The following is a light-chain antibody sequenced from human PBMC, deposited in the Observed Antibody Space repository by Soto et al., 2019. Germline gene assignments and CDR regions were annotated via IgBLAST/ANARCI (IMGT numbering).Light chain of an antibody. Sequence: DIQMTQSPSTLSASVGARVTITCRASQSINNWLAWYQQKPGKAPNLLIYDASSLESGVSSRFSGSGSGTEYTLTISSLQPDDSATYYCQQYNSFSLTFGGGTRVEIK. J-gene: IGKJ4*01. CDR3: QQYNSFSLT. CDR2: DAS. V-gene: IGKV1-5*01. CDR1: QSINNW.